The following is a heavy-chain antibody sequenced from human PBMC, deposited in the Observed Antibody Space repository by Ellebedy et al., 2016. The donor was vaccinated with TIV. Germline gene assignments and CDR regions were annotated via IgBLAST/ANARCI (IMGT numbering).Heavy chain of an antibody. D-gene: IGHD3-22*01. Sequence: PGGSLRLSCAASGFTFSSYAMSWVRQAPGKGLEWVSAISGSGGSTYYADSVKGRFTISRDNAKNSLYLQMNSLRAEDTAVYYCARDGASYFEENYWGQGTLVTVSS. CDR3: ARDGASYFEENY. CDR2: ISGSGGST. V-gene: IGHV3-23*01. J-gene: IGHJ4*02. CDR1: GFTFSSYA.